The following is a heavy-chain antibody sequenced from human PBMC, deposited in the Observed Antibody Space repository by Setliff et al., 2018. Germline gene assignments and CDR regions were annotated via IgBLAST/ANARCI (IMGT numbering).Heavy chain of an antibody. D-gene: IGHD3-22*01. CDR1: GDSFSDYY. CDR2: INHRGST. CDR3: ARLYHNDNSADFRRAPFDV. Sequence: SETLSLTCAVYGDSFSDYYWSWIRQPPGKGLEWIEEINHRGSTNYSPSLRSRVTMSVDTSKKQFSLKLKSVTAADTAVYYCARLYHNDNSADFRRAPFDVWGQGMMVTVSS. J-gene: IGHJ3*01. V-gene: IGHV4-34*01.